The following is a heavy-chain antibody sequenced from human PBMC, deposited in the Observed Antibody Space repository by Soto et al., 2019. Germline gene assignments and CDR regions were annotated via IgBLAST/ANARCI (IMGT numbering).Heavy chain of an antibody. D-gene: IGHD3-10*01. Sequence: GGSLRLSCAASGFTFSSYSMNWVRQAPGKGLEWVSSISSSSSYIYYADSVKGRFTISRDNAKNSLYLQMNSLRAEDTAVYYCARSITMVRGVNPPHYYYYGMDVWGQGTTVTVSS. J-gene: IGHJ6*02. V-gene: IGHV3-21*01. CDR3: ARSITMVRGVNPPHYYYYGMDV. CDR1: GFTFSSYS. CDR2: ISSSSSYI.